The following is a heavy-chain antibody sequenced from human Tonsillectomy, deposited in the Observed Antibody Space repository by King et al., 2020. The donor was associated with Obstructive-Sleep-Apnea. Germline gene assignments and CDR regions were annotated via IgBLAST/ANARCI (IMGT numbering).Heavy chain of an antibody. CDR1: GGSISSYY. J-gene: IGHJ4*02. Sequence: QLQESGPGLVKPSETLSLTCTVSGGSISSYYWSWIRQPPGKGLEWIGYFYYSGSTNYNPSLKSRVTISVDTTKNQFSLKLSSVTAADTAVYYCARGPVGQWLVLDYWGQGTLVTVSS. D-gene: IGHD6-19*01. V-gene: IGHV4-59*01. CDR3: ARGPVGQWLVLDY. CDR2: FYYSGST.